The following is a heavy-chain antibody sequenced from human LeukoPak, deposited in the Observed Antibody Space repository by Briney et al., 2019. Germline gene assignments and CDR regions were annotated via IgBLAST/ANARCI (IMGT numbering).Heavy chain of an antibody. Sequence: GGSLRLSCAASGFDFSTYSIDWVRQAPGKGPEWVSYISSSSSNIYHADSVKGRFTISRDNAKNSLRLQMNSLRAEDTAVYYCARVGRSGWTVDYWGQGTLVTVSS. D-gene: IGHD6-19*01. CDR1: GFDFSTYS. CDR3: ARVGRSGWTVDY. J-gene: IGHJ4*02. CDR2: ISSSSSNI. V-gene: IGHV3-48*04.